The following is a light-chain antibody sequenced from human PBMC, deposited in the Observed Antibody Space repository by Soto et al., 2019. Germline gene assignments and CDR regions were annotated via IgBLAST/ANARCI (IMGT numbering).Light chain of an antibody. CDR1: QGMMDY. V-gene: IGKV1-27*01. CDR2: AAS. Sequence: DIQMTQSPSSLSASVGDTVAITCRASQGMMDYLAWFQQRPGKAPKLLIYAASTLHTGVPSRFSGSGAGTDFTLTISSLQPEDAATYYCQKYDSAPHTFGQGTKVEIK. CDR3: QKYDSAPHT. J-gene: IGKJ1*01.